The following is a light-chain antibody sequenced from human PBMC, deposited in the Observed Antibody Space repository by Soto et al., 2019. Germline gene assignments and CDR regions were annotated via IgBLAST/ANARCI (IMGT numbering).Light chain of an antibody. V-gene: IGKV1-39*01. CDR3: QQSYSTPLT. Sequence: DIQMTQSPSSLSASVGDRVTITCRASQSISSYLNWYQQKPGKAPKLLIYAASSLQSGVPSRFSGSGSGTVFTLTISSLQPEDFATYSCQQSYSTPLTFGGGTKVEIK. J-gene: IGKJ4*01. CDR1: QSISSY. CDR2: AAS.